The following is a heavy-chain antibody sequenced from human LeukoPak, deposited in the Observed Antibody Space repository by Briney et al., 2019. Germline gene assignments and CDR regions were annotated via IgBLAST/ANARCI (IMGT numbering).Heavy chain of an antibody. V-gene: IGHV3-30-3*01. CDR3: ARDLYVEMALNDY. J-gene: IGHJ4*02. CDR2: ISYDGSNK. Sequence: GGSLRLSCAASGFTFSSYAMHWVRQAPGKGLEWVAVISYDGSNKYYADSVKGRFTISRDNSKNTLYLQMNSLRAEDTAVYYCARDLYVEMALNDYWGQGTLVTVSS. CDR1: GFTFSSYA. D-gene: IGHD5-24*01.